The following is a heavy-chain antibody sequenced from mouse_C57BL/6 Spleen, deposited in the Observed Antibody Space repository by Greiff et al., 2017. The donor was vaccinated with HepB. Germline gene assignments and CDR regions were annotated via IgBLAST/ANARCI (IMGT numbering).Heavy chain of an antibody. V-gene: IGHV1-55*01. CDR1: GYTFTSYW. J-gene: IGHJ4*01. CDR2: IYPGSGST. CDR3: ARFSYDYDDEYYAMDD. Sequence: QVQLQQPGAELVKPGASVKMSCKASGYTFTSYWITWVKQRPGQGLEWIGYIYPGSGSTNYNEKFKSKATLTVDTSSSTAYMQLSSLTSEDSAVYYCARFSYDYDDEYYAMDDWGQGTSVTVSS. D-gene: IGHD2-4*01.